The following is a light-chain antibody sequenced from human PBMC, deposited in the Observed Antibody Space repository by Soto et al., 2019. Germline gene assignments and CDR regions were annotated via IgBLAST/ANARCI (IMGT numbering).Light chain of an antibody. V-gene: IGKV3-20*01. CDR3: QQYGSSPRT. CDR1: QSVSSSY. CDR2: GAS. Sequence: VMTQSPVTLSVSPGERATLSCRASQSVSSSYLAWYQQKPGQAPRLLIYGASSRATGIPDRFSGSGSGTDFTLTISRLEPEDFAVYYCQQYGSSPRTFGQGTKVDIK. J-gene: IGKJ1*01.